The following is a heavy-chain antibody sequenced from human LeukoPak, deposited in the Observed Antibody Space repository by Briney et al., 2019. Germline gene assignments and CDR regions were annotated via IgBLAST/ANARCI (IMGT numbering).Heavy chain of an antibody. Sequence: GGSLRLSCAASRFTFSSYWMCWVRQAPGKGLEWVANIKQDGSEKYYVDSVRGRFTISRDNAKNSLYLQMNSLKAEDTAVYYCARAVGNSGSDYWGQGTLVTVSS. CDR2: IKQDGSEK. V-gene: IGHV3-7*04. CDR3: ARAVGNSGSDY. J-gene: IGHJ4*02. D-gene: IGHD4-23*01. CDR1: RFTFSSYW.